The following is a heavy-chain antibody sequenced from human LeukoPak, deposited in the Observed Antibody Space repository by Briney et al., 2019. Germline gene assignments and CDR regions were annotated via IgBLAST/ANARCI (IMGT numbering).Heavy chain of an antibody. Sequence: SQTLSLTCTVSGGSISSGDYYWSWIRQPPGKGLEWVGYIYYSGTTYYNPSLKGRGTISVDRSKNQFSLKLSSVTAADTAVYYCARALKTQSREAFDIWGQGTMVTVSS. V-gene: IGHV4-30-4*01. J-gene: IGHJ3*02. CDR1: GGSISSGDYY. CDR3: ARALKTQSREAFDI. CDR2: IYYSGTT.